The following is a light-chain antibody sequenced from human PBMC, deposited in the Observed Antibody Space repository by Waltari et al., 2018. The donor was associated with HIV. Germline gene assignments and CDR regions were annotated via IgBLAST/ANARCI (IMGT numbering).Light chain of an antibody. CDR2: DGR. CDR3: QVVISPNDQLNWV. V-gene: IGLV3-21*02. J-gene: IGLJ3*02. CDR1: NIGRKS. Sequence: SYVLTQPPSVSVAPGQTARITCGGDNIGRKSVHWYQQMPGQAPVLVVYDGRDRPSGIPGRIAGANSGNTATLAISRVEAGDEADYYCQVVISPNDQLNWVFGGGTKLTVL.